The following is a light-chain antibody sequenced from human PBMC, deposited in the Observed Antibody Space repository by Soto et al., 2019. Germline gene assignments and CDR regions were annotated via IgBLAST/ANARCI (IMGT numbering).Light chain of an antibody. J-gene: IGLJ2*01. CDR3: SSYTSSATLV. CDR1: SSDVGAYNY. Sequence: QSALTQPASVSGSPGQSITISCTGTSSDVGAYNYVSWYQQHPGKAPKLVIYDVSNRPSGFSNRFSGSKSGSTASLTISGLQAEDEADYYCSSYTSSATLVFGGGTKVTVL. V-gene: IGLV2-14*01. CDR2: DVS.